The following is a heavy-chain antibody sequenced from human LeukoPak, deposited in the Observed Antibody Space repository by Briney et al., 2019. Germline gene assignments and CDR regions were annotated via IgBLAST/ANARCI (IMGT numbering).Heavy chain of an antibody. Sequence: ASVKVSCKASGYTFTGYYMHWVRQAPGQGLEWMGRINPNSGGTNYAQKFQGRVTMTRDTSISTAYMELSRLRSDDTAVYYCERDPPKGLEAGKSPGEYWGQGTLVTVSS. J-gene: IGHJ4*02. V-gene: IGHV1-2*06. CDR2: INPNSGGT. CDR1: GYTFTGYY. D-gene: IGHD1-1*01. CDR3: ERDPPKGLEAGKSPGEY.